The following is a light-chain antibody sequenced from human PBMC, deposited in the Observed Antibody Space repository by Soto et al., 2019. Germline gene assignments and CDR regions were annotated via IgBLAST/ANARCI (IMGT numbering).Light chain of an antibody. CDR3: GADHGSGSNFPL. J-gene: IGLJ3*02. V-gene: IGLV9-49*01. CDR1: SGYSNYK. CDR2: VGTGGIVG. Sequence: QSVLTQPPSASASLGASVTLTCTLSSGYSNYKVDWYQQRPGKGPRFVMRVGTGGIVGSKGDGIPDRFSVLGSGLNRYLTIKNIQEEDESDYHCGADHGSGSNFPLFGGGTQLTVL.